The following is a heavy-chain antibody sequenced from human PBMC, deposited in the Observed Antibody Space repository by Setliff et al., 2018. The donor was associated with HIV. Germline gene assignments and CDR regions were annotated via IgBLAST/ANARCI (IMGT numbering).Heavy chain of an antibody. CDR3: ARDPPGNPWFFDY. D-gene: IGHD3-22*01. Sequence: ASVKVSCKASGYTFSSYGISWVRQAPGRGLEWVGWVSGYNGDTNYAQNLRGRVTVTTDTSTTTAYMELRSLTSDDTAMYYCARDPPGNPWFFDYWGPGTLVTVSS. V-gene: IGHV1-18*01. CDR1: GYTFSSYG. J-gene: IGHJ4*02. CDR2: VSGYNGDT.